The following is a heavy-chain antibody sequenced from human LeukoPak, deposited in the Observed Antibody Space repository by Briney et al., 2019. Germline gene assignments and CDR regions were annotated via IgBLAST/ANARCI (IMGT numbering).Heavy chain of an antibody. V-gene: IGHV4-34*01. CDR3: ARGRRGYYDFWSGYYLLY. D-gene: IGHD3-3*01. CDR1: GGSFSRYY. Sequence: SETLSLTCAVYGGSFSRYYWSWIRQPPGKGLEWMGEITHSGSTNYNPSLKSRVTISVDTSKNQFSLKLSSVTAAETAVYYCARGRRGYYDFWSGYYLLYWGQGTLVTVSS. J-gene: IGHJ4*02. CDR2: ITHSGST.